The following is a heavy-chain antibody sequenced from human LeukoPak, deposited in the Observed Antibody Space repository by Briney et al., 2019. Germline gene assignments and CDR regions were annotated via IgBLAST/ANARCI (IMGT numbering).Heavy chain of an antibody. CDR1: GGSFSGYY. CDR2: INHSGSA. Sequence: SETLSLTCAAYGGSFSGYYWSWIRQPPGKGLEWIGEINHSGSANYNPSLKSRVTISVDTSKNQFSLKLSSVTAADTAVYYCARQSRVALMGDAFDIWGQGTMVTVSS. CDR3: ARQSRVALMGDAFDI. V-gene: IGHV4-34*01. J-gene: IGHJ3*02. D-gene: IGHD2-8*01.